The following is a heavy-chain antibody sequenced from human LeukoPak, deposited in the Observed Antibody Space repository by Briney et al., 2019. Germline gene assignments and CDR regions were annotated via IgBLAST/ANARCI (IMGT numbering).Heavy chain of an antibody. CDR1: GYTFTDYY. J-gene: IGHJ4*02. D-gene: IGHD3-9*01. Sequence: ASVKVSCKASGYTFTDYYIHWIRQAPGQGLEWMGRINPNSGGTNYAQKFQGRVTMTRDTSISTAYMELSRLRSDDTAVYYCARGVLRYFDWTHYFDYWGQGTLVTVSS. CDR3: ARGVLRYFDWTHYFDY. V-gene: IGHV1-2*02. CDR2: INPNSGGT.